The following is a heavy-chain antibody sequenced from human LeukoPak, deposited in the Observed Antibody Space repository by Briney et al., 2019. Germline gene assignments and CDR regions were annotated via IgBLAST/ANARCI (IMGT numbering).Heavy chain of an antibody. J-gene: IGHJ4*02. CDR1: GFTFSSYS. V-gene: IGHV3-21*01. D-gene: IGHD2-8*01. CDR3: ARAGLWDIVLMVDY. CDR2: ISSSSSYI. Sequence: PGGSLRLSCAASGFTFSSYSMNWVRQAPGKGLEWVSSISSSSSYIYYADSVKGRFTISRDNAKNSLYLQMNSLRAEDTAVYYCARAGLWDIVLMVDYWGQGTLVTVSS.